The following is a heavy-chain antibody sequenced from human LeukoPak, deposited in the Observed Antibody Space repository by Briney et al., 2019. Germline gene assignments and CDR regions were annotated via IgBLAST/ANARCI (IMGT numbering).Heavy chain of an antibody. CDR3: HFLVGATWILGDSP. CDR2: ISGSGGST. CDR1: GFTFSSYA. D-gene: IGHD1-26*01. J-gene: IGHJ5*02. V-gene: IGHV3-23*01. Sequence: PGGSLRLSCAASGFTFSSYAMSWVRQAPGKGLEWVSAISGSGGSTYYADSVKGRFTISRDNSKNTLYLQMNSLRAEDTAVYYCHFLVGATWILGDSPWGQGTLVTVSS.